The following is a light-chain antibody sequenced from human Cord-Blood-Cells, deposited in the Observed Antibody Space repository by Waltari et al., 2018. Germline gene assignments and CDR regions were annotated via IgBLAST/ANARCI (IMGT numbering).Light chain of an antibody. V-gene: IGLV1-40*01. CDR3: QSYDSSLSPYV. J-gene: IGLJ1*01. CDR1: SPHIGAGYD. CDR2: GNS. Sequence: QSVLTQPPSVSGAPGQRVTISSTGSSPHIGAGYDVHWYQQLPGTAPKLLIYGNSNRPSGVPDRFSGSKSGTSASLAITGLQAEDEADYYCQSYDSSLSPYVFGTGTKVTVL.